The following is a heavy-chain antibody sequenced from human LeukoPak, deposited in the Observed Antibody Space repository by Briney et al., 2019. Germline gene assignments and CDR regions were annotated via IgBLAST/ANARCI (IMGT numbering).Heavy chain of an antibody. V-gene: IGHV3-23*01. J-gene: IGHJ4*02. CDR2: ISGSDGST. CDR1: GFPFSSYW. Sequence: PGGSLRLSCVASGFPFSSYWMTWVRQAPGKGLEWVSLISGSDGSTYYADSVKGRSTISRDNSKNTLYLRVNSLRAEDTAVYYCAKDAGSGYYYPIDYWGQGTLVTVSS. CDR3: AKDAGSGYYYPIDY. D-gene: IGHD3-22*01.